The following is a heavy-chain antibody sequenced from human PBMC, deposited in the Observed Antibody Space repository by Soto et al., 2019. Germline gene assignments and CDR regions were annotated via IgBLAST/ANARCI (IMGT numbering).Heavy chain of an antibody. CDR1: GFTFSSYG. Sequence: QVQLVESGGGVVQPGRSLRLSCAASGFTFSSYGMHWVRQAPGKGLEWVAVISYDGSNKYYADSVKGRFTISRDNSKKTLYLQMNSLRAEDTAVYYCANGRYCSSTSCYYYYYYGMDVWGQGTTVTVSS. D-gene: IGHD2-2*01. V-gene: IGHV3-30*18. CDR2: ISYDGSNK. CDR3: ANGRYCSSTSCYYYYYYGMDV. J-gene: IGHJ6*02.